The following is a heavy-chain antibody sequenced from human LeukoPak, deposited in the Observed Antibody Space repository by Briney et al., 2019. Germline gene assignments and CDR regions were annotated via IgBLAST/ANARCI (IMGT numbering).Heavy chain of an antibody. CDR3: ARGAGGNYYDSSGYPDAFDI. Sequence: ASVKVSCKASGYTFTSYDINWVRQATGQGLEWMGWMNPNSGNTGYAQKFQGRVTMTRNTSISTAYMELSSLRSEDTAVYYCARGAGGNYYDSSGYPDAFDIWGQGTMVTVSS. CDR2: MNPNSGNT. CDR1: GYTFTSYD. J-gene: IGHJ3*02. D-gene: IGHD3-22*01. V-gene: IGHV1-8*01.